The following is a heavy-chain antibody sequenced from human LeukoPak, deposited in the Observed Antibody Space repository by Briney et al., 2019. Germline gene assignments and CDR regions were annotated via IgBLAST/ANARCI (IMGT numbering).Heavy chain of an antibody. D-gene: IGHD6-6*01. CDR2: ISYDGSNK. V-gene: IGHV3-30-3*01. CDR1: GFTFSSYA. CDR3: ARDLSSLRIAARPFAADY. J-gene: IGHJ4*02. Sequence: GGSRRLSCAASGFTFSSYAMHWVRQAPGKGLEWVAVISYDGSNKYYADSVKGRFTISRDSSKNTLYLQMNSLRAEDTAVYYCARDLSSLRIAARPFAADYWGQGTLVTVSS.